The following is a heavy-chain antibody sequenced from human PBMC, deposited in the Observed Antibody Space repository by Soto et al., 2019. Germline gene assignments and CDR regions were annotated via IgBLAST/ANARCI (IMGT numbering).Heavy chain of an antibody. Sequence: QVQLVQSGAEVKKPGASVKVSCKASDYTFPSYDINWVRQATEQGLEWMGWWNPNSGNTGYAQKFRGRVTMTRNTSISTAYMELSSLRSEDTAVYYCARERTGTTSMDVWGQGTTVTVTS. CDR2: WNPNSGNT. D-gene: IGHD1-1*01. CDR1: DYTFPSYD. J-gene: IGHJ6*02. V-gene: IGHV1-8*01. CDR3: ARERTGTTSMDV.